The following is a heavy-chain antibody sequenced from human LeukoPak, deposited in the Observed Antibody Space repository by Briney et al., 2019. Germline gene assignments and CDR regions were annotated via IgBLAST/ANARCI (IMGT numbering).Heavy chain of an antibody. V-gene: IGHV3-48*04. CDR2: ISSSGSTI. Sequence: GGSLRLSCAASGITFRSYWMNWVRQAPGKGLEWVSYISSSGSTIYYADSVKGRFTISRDNAKNSLHLQMNSLRAEDTAVYYCAREVGYSSSSLDYWGQGTLVTVSS. D-gene: IGHD6-13*01. J-gene: IGHJ4*01. CDR1: GITFRSYW. CDR3: AREVGYSSSSLDY.